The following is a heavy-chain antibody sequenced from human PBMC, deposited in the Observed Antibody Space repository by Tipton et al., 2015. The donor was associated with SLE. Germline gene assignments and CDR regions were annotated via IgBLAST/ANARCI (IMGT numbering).Heavy chain of an antibody. CDR3: ARDRYSGSYFDY. J-gene: IGHJ4*02. V-gene: IGHV4-59*11. CDR1: GISISTHY. D-gene: IGHD1-26*01. Sequence: TLSLTCKVSGISISTHYWSWIRQPPGKGLEWIGQMHNSGDSTYNPSLKSRVTMSVDTSKNHFSLKLKSVIAADTAVYYCARDRYSGSYFDYWGQGTLVTVSS. CDR2: MHNSGDS.